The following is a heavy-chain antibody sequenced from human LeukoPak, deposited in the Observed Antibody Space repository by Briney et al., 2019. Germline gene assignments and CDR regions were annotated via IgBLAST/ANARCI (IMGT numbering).Heavy chain of an antibody. V-gene: IGHV3-23*01. CDR2: ITSGGNT. CDR1: GFTFSSSG. D-gene: IGHD3-22*01. CDR3: AKAYDSSPAEY. Sequence: GGSLRLSCAGSGFTFSSSGMSWVRQAPGQGLEWVSGITSGGNTYYAGSVKGRFTVSRDNSKNTLFLQMNSLRAEDTALYYCAKAYDSSPAEYWGQGTLVTVSS. J-gene: IGHJ4*02.